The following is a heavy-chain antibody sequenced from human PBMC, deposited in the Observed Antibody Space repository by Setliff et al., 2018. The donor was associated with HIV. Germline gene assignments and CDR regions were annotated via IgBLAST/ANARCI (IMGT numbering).Heavy chain of an antibody. V-gene: IGHV4-34*01. Sequence: SETLSLTCAVYGGSFSGYYWSWIRQPPGKGLEWIGEINHSGSTSYNPSLKIRVSISVDTSKNQFSRRLSSVTAADSAVYYCARLYYAISTAYVDGFDSWGQGTLVTVSS. CDR1: GGSFSGYY. J-gene: IGHJ4*02. CDR3: ARLYYAISTAYVDGFDS. D-gene: IGHD3-9*01. CDR2: INHSGST.